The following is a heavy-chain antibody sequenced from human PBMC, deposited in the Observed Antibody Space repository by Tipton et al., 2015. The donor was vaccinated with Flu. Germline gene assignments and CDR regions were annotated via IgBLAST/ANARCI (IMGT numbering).Heavy chain of an antibody. V-gene: IGHV1-18*01. CDR1: GYTFTSYR. CDR2: ISAYNGNT. J-gene: IGHJ4*02. CDR3: ARDGHVDTAMGDY. Sequence: EVKKPGASVKVSCKASGYTFTSYRISWVRPAPGQGLEWMGWISAYNGNTNYAQKHQGRVTMTTDTSTSTAYMGLRSLRCDDTAVYYCARDGHVDTAMGDYWCQGTLVTVSS. D-gene: IGHD5-18*01.